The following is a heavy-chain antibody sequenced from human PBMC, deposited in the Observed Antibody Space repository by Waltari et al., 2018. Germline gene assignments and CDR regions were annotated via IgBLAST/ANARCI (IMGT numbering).Heavy chain of an antibody. V-gene: IGHV3-30*02. J-gene: IGHJ4*02. Sequence: RQAPGKGLEWVAFIRYDGSNKYYADSVKGRFTISRDNSKNTLYLQMNSLRAEDTAVYYCAKDPPHCGGDCYLGYWGQGTLVTVSS. CDR2: IRYDGSNK. CDR3: AKDPPHCGGDCYLGY. D-gene: IGHD2-21*01.